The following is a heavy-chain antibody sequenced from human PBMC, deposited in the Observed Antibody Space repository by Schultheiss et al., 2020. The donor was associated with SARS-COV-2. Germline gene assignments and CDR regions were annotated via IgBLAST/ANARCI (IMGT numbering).Heavy chain of an antibody. Sequence: SETLSLTCPVSGGSISSYYWSWIRQHPGKGLEWIGYIYYSGSTNYNPSLKSRVTISVDTSKKQFSLKLSSVTAADTAVYYCARAPPSNYYDSSDGNGWFDPWGQGTLVTVSS. J-gene: IGHJ5*02. CDR1: GGSISSYY. D-gene: IGHD3-22*01. CDR3: ARAPPSNYYDSSDGNGWFDP. V-gene: IGHV4-59*12. CDR2: IYYSGST.